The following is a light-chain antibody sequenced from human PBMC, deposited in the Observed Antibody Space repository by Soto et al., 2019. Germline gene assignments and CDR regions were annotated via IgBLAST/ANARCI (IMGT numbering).Light chain of an antibody. CDR3: SSYAGSSNV. CDR2: EVN. CDR1: SSDVGGYNY. Sequence: QSALTQPASVSGSPGQSITISCTGTSSDVGGYNYVSWYQQHPGQVPKLTIYEVNKRPSGVPDRFSGSKSGNTASLTVSGLQAEDEADYYCSSYAGSSNVFGTGTNLTVL. J-gene: IGLJ1*01. V-gene: IGLV2-8*01.